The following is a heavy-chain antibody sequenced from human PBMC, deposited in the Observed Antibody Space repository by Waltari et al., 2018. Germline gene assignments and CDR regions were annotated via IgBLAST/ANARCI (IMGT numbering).Heavy chain of an antibody. Sequence: QVELQESGPGLVNPSETLSLTCSVSGGSISANYWRWIRQSPGKGREWIGYMFYNGNDKYNPSRRRRVTISADMSKNQFSLRLSSVTAADTAIYYCASSFDKDFWSGYYPFDSWGQGLLVTVSS. J-gene: IGHJ4*02. CDR2: MFYNGND. CDR1: GGSISANY. D-gene: IGHD3-3*01. CDR3: ASSFDKDFWSGYYPFDS. V-gene: IGHV4-59*01.